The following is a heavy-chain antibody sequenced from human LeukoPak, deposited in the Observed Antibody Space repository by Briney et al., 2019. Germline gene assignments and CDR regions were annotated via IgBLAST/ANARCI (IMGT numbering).Heavy chain of an antibody. V-gene: IGHV4-39*01. D-gene: IGHD2-15*01. CDR2: IYYSGNT. Sequence: PSETLSLTCTVSGVSISSSNSYWGWIRQPPGKGLEWIGSIYYSGNTYYNASLKSQVSISIDTSKNQFSLRLTSVTAADTAVYYCARHARSACSGGSCYTSRGYFDYWGQGTLVTVSS. CDR1: GVSISSSNSY. CDR3: ARHARSACSGGSCYTSRGYFDY. J-gene: IGHJ4*02.